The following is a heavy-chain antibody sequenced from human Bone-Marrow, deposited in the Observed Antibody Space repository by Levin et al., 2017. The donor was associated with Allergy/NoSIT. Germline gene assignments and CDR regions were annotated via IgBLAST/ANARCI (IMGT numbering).Heavy chain of an antibody. D-gene: IGHD1-26*01. J-gene: IGHJ2*01. CDR2: ISGSGGST. Sequence: PGGSLRLSCAASGFTFSSYAMSWVRQAPGKGLEWVSAISGSGGSTYYADSVKGRFTISRDNSKNTLYLQMNSLRAEDTAVYYCARTPSGSYYFHWYFDLWGRGTLVTVSS. V-gene: IGHV3-23*01. CDR3: ARTPSGSYYFHWYFDL. CDR1: GFTFSSYA.